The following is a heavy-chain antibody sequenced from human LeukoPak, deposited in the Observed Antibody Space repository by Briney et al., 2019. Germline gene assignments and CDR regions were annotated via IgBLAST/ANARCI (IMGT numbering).Heavy chain of an antibody. CDR2: IIPIFGTA. Sequence: SVKVSCKASGGTFSSYAISWARQAPGQGLEWMGGIIPIFGTANYAQKFQGRVTITADESTSTAYMELSSLRSEDTAVYYCAGSTVTRLAEYFQHWGQGTLVTVSS. J-gene: IGHJ1*01. D-gene: IGHD4-17*01. CDR3: AGSTVTRLAEYFQH. V-gene: IGHV1-69*13. CDR1: GGTFSSYA.